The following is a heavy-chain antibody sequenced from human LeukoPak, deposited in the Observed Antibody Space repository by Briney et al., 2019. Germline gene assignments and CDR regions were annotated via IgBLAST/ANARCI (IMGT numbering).Heavy chain of an antibody. V-gene: IGHV1-18*01. CDR3: ASYSGISPYWYYYGMDV. J-gene: IGHJ6*02. CDR1: GYTFTSYG. D-gene: IGHD2-21*01. CDR2: ISAYNGNT. Sequence: ASVKVFCKASGYTFTSYGISWVRQAPGQGLEWMGWISAYNGNTNYAQKLQGRVTMTTDTSTSTAYMELRSLRSDDTAVYYCASYSGISPYWYYYGMDVWGQGTTVTVSS.